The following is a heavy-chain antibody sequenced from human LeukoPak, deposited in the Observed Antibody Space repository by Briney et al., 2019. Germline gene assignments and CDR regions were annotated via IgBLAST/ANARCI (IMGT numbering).Heavy chain of an antibody. CDR2: ITPILGIA. Sequence: GASVKVSCKASGGTFSSYAISWVRQAPGQGLEWMGRITPILGIANYAQKFQGRVTITADKSTSTAYMELSSLRSEDTAVYYCARDPLRKFDYWGQGTLVTVSS. CDR1: GGTFSSYA. D-gene: IGHD3-16*02. CDR3: ARDPLRKFDY. V-gene: IGHV1-69*04. J-gene: IGHJ4*02.